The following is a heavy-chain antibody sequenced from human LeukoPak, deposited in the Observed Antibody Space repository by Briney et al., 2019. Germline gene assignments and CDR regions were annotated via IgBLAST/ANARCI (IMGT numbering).Heavy chain of an antibody. CDR3: ARRFYDILTGPILDV. J-gene: IGHJ6*02. V-gene: IGHV1-46*01. Sequence: ASVKVSCKASGYTFTSYYMHWVRQAPGQGLEWMGIINPSGGSTSYAQKFQGRVTMTRDTSTSTVYMELSSLRSEDTAVYYCARRFYDILTGPILDVWGQGTTVTVSS. CDR1: GYTFTSYY. CDR2: INPSGGST. D-gene: IGHD3-9*01.